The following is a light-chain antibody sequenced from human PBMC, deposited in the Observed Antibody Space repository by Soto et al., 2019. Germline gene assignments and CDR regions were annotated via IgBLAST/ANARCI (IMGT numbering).Light chain of an antibody. Sequence: DIQMTQSPSTLSASVGDRVTITCRASQNINRWLAWYQQRPGKAPNLLIHKASTLEVGVPSRFSGSAYGTEFTLTISSLQPDDFAVYFCLQYNVYPLSFGGGTKVEIK. J-gene: IGKJ4*01. CDR1: QNINRW. CDR2: KAS. CDR3: LQYNVYPLS. V-gene: IGKV1-5*03.